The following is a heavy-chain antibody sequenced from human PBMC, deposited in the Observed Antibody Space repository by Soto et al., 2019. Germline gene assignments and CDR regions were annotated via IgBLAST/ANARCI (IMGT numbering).Heavy chain of an antibody. CDR1: DYIFVNYG. CDR3: VMVDNYVTPTPQDV. V-gene: IGHV1-18*01. Sequence: QVQLVQSGDEVKKPGASVKVSFKASDYIFVNYGIAWVRQAPGQGLEWMGWISPYTGNTHSATKVQGRLTMTTDTSTSTAYMDLGSLTSDDTAVYYCVMVDNYVTPTPQDVWGQGTTVTVSS. J-gene: IGHJ6*02. D-gene: IGHD3-16*01. CDR2: ISPYTGNT.